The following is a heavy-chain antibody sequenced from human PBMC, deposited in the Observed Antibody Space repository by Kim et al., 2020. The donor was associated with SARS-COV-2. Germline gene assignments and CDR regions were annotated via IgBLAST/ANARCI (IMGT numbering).Heavy chain of an antibody. Sequence: GESLKISCKGSLYTFIIYFISFFLHIPFKFLYFIFIIYPSYSYTKYIPSFQFHFTISSDKSLSTAYLKWSSLKASDTAIYYCARQMRGSPFGDAFDFWGQGTMLTVS. J-gene: IGHJ3*01. CDR3: ARQMRGSPFGDAFDF. CDR2: IYPSYSYT. D-gene: IGHD3-16*01. V-gene: IGHV5-51*01. CDR1: LYTFIIYF.